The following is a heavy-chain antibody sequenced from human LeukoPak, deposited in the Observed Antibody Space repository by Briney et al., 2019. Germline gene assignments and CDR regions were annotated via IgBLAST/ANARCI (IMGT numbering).Heavy chain of an antibody. D-gene: IGHD3-10*01. CDR3: ARRESTTMVRGGVDY. J-gene: IGHJ4*02. CDR2: ISSGSTTI. V-gene: IGHV3-48*01. Sequence: GGSLRLSCAASGFTFTKYSMHWVRQTPGKGLEWVSYISSGSTTIYYTDSVKGRFTISRDNAKNSLYLQMNSLRAEDTAVYYCARRESTTMVRGGVDYWGQGALVTVSS. CDR1: GFTFTKYS.